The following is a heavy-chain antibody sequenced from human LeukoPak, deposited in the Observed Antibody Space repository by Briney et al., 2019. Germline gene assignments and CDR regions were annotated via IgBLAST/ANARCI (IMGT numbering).Heavy chain of an antibody. D-gene: IGHD3-22*01. V-gene: IGHV3-33*01. Sequence: PGGSLRLSCAASGFTFRTYGMHWVRQAPGKGLEWVAVIWYDGSKKNYGDSEKGRFTISRDNSKSTLYLQMNSLRAEDTAVYYCASPDYYDSSGEAFQHWGQGTLVTVSS. J-gene: IGHJ1*01. CDR2: IWYDGSKK. CDR1: GFTFRTYG. CDR3: ASPDYYDSSGEAFQH.